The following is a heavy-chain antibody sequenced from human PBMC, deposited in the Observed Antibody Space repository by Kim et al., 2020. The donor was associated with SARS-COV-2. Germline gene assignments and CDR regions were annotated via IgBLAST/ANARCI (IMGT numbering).Heavy chain of an antibody. D-gene: IGHD1-1*01. Sequence: GGSLRLSCAASGFRFDDHAMHWVRQAPGKGLEWVSGISWNSGTIIDADCMKGRFTISRENAKNSLYLHMNSLRAEYTALYYCARRGPGTEDAFNVWGQGTMVTVSS. CDR2: ISWNSGTI. CDR1: GFRFDDHA. CDR3: ARRGPGTEDAFNV. V-gene: IGHV3-9*01. J-gene: IGHJ3*01.